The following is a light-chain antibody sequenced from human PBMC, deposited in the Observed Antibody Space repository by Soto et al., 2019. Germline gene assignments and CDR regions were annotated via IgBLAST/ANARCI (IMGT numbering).Light chain of an antibody. Sequence: EIVLTQSPGTLSLSPGERATLSCRASQSVSSIYLAWYQHKPGQAPRLLIYGASSRATGIPDRFSGSGSGTDFTLTISRLEPEDFAVYYCQQYYNTPYTFGQGTKLEIK. CDR2: GAS. V-gene: IGKV3-20*01. CDR1: QSVSSIY. CDR3: QQYYNTPYT. J-gene: IGKJ2*01.